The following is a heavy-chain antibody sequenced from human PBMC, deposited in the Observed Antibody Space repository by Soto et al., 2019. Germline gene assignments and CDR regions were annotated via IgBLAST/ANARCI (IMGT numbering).Heavy chain of an antibody. J-gene: IGHJ4*02. V-gene: IGHV1-18*01. CDR3: ARAAAGSSFDY. CDR1: GYTFTSYG. CDR2: ISANNGNT. Sequence: ASVKVSCKASGYTFTSYGISWVRQAPGQGLEWMGGISANNGNTNYAQKLQGRVTMTTDTSTSTAYMELRSLRSEDTAVYYCARAAAGSSFDYWGQGTLVTVSS. D-gene: IGHD6-13*01.